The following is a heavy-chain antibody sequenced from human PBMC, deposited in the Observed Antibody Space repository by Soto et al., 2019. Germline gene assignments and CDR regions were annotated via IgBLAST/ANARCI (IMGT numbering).Heavy chain of an antibody. CDR3: ARSGYCSGGSCYSEDYFDY. CDR2: IIPIFGTA. V-gene: IGHV1-69*12. Sequence: QVQLVQSGAEVKKPGSSVKVSCKASGGTFSSYAISWVRQAPGQGLEWMGGIIPIFGTANYAQKFQGRVKLNADDSTSTADMELSSVSSEDTAVYCCARSGYCSGGSCYSEDYFDYWGQGTLVTVSS. J-gene: IGHJ4*02. D-gene: IGHD2-15*01. CDR1: GGTFSSYA.